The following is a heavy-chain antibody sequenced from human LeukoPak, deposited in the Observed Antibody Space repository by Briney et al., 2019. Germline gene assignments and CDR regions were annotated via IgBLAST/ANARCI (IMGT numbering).Heavy chain of an antibody. CDR1: GYIFTTYW. Sequence: GESLKISCKGSGYIFTTYWIGWVRQMPGKGLEWLGFIYPGDSDTRYSPSFQGQVTISADRSITTAYLQWSSLKTSDTAMYYCARAGSGSSYPNLVDYWGQGTLVTVSS. D-gene: IGHD1-26*01. J-gene: IGHJ4*02. CDR3: ARAGSGSSYPNLVDY. V-gene: IGHV5-51*01. CDR2: IYPGDSDT.